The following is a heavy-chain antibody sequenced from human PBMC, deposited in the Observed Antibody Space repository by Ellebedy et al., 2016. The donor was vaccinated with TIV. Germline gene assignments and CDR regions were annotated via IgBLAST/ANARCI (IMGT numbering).Heavy chain of an antibody. Sequence: MPSETLSLTCTVSGGSISSYYWGWIRQPPGKGLEWIGSIYYSGSTYYNPSLKSRVTISVDTSKNQFSLKLSSVTAADTAVYYCARHPGGSGSYNYWGQGTLVTVSS. D-gene: IGHD3-10*01. CDR3: ARHPGGSGSYNY. CDR1: GGSISSYY. V-gene: IGHV4-39*01. CDR2: IYYSGST. J-gene: IGHJ4*02.